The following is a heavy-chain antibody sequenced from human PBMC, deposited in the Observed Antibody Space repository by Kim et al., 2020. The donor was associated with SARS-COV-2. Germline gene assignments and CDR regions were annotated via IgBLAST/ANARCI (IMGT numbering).Heavy chain of an antibody. CDR1: GFTFDDYA. D-gene: IGHD3-10*01. J-gene: IGHJ6*02. Sequence: GGSLRLSCAASGFTFDDYAMHWVRQAPGKGLEWVSGISWNSGSIGYADSVKGRFTISRDNAKNSLYLQMNSLRAEDTAFYYCAKDMDQFGPMDVWGQGTT. CDR3: AKDMDQFGPMDV. CDR2: ISWNSGSI. V-gene: IGHV3-9*01.